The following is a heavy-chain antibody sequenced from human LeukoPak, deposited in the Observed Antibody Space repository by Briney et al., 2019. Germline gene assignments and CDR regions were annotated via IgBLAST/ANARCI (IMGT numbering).Heavy chain of an antibody. V-gene: IGHV4-39*07. CDR3: ARDRWNYFDY. Sequence: SETLSLTCSVSGGSISSSSYYWGWIRQPPGKGLEWIGSNHYSGRTYYNPSLKSRVTISVDTSKNQFSLDLTSVTAADTAVFYCARDRWNYFDYWGQGSLVTVSS. CDR1: GGSISSSSYY. CDR2: NHYSGRT. D-gene: IGHD4-23*01. J-gene: IGHJ4*02.